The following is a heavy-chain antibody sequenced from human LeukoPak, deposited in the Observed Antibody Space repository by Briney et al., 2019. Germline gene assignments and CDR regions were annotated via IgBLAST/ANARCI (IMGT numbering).Heavy chain of an antibody. CDR3: AREGWGTLLDY. Sequence: GGSLRLSCAASGFSLGIYWMTWVRQPPGKGPGWVARINPDGSVISYVDSVRGRVTISRDNAKNSLYPQMNSLRAEDTAVYYCAREGWGTLLDYWGQGVLVTVSS. D-gene: IGHD2-8*02. CDR1: GFSLGIYW. CDR2: INPDGSVI. V-gene: IGHV3-7*01. J-gene: IGHJ4*02.